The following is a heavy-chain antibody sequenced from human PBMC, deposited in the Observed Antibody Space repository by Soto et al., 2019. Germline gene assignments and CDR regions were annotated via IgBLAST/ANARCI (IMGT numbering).Heavy chain of an antibody. D-gene: IGHD6-19*01. CDR2: INAGSGNT. CDR1: GYTFSTYG. V-gene: IGHV1-3*01. J-gene: IGHJ6*03. Sequence: ASVKVSCKASGYTFSTYGMHWVRQAPGQRLEWMGWINAGSGNTKYSQKFQGRVTITRDTSASTAYMELSSLRSEDTAVYYCVRDFDLSVAQSYSYYLLDVWGKRSSDTGSS. CDR3: VRDFDLSVAQSYSYYLLDV.